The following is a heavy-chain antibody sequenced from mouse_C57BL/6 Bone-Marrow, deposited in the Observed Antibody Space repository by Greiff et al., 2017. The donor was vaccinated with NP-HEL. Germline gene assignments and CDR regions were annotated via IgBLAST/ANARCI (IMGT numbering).Heavy chain of an antibody. Sequence: EVMLVESGAELVRPGASVKLSCTASGFNIKDDYMHWVKQRPEQGLEWIGWIDPENGDTEYASKFQGKATITADTSSNTAYLQLSSLTSEDTAVYYCTSVTTVVVFYWYFDVWGTGTTVTVSS. D-gene: IGHD1-1*01. CDR1: GFNIKDDY. J-gene: IGHJ1*03. CDR2: IDPENGDT. CDR3: TSVTTVVVFYWYFDV. V-gene: IGHV14-4*01.